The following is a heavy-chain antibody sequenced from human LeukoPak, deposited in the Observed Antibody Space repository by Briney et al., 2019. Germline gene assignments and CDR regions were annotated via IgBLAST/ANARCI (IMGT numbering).Heavy chain of an antibody. V-gene: IGHV1-46*01. CDR2: INPSGGST. Sequence: GASVKVSCKASGYTFTSYYMHWVRQAPGQGLEWMGIINPSGGSTSYAQKFQGRVTMTRDTSTSTVYMELSSLRSEDTAVYYCARPLYCGSGSIIPGYWGQGTLVTVSS. CDR1: GYTFTSYY. CDR3: ARPLYCGSGSIIPGY. J-gene: IGHJ4*02. D-gene: IGHD3-10*01.